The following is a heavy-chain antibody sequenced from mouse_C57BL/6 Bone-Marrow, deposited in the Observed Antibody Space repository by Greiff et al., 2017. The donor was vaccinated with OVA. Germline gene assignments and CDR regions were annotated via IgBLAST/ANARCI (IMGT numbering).Heavy chain of an antibody. CDR3: ARERLGPGAYYFDY. D-gene: IGHD4-1*01. Sequence: VQLQQSGAELMKPGASVKLSCKATGYTFTGYWIEWVKQRPGHGLEWIGEILPGSGSTNYNEKVKGKATFTADKAANTAYLQLSSLTTEDAAMYYCARERLGPGAYYFDYWGQGTTLTVAA. CDR1: GYTFTGYW. CDR2: ILPGSGST. J-gene: IGHJ2*01. V-gene: IGHV1-9*01.